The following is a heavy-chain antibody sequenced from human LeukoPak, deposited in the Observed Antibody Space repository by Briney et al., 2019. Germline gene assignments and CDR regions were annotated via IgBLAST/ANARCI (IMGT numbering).Heavy chain of an antibody. V-gene: IGHV1-69*04. CDR3: ARVPTYYYDSRTFDY. CDR1: GGTFSSYA. D-gene: IGHD3-22*01. J-gene: IGHJ4*02. CDR2: IIPILGIA. Sequence: SVKVPCKASGGTFSSYAISWVRPAPGQGLEWMGRIIPILGIANYAQKFQGRVTITADKSTSTAYMELSSLRSEDTAVYYCARVPTYYYDSRTFDYWGQGTLVTVSS.